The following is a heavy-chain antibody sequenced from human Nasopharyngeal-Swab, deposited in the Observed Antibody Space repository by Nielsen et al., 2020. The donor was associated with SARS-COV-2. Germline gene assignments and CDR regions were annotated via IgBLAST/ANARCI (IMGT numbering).Heavy chain of an antibody. CDR2: ISAYNGNA. CDR3: ARERGTTGFGYFDL. Sequence: AAVKVSCKASGDTFTSYGISWVRQDPGQGLEGMGWISAYNGNANYAQKLQGRVTMTTDTSTSTAYMELRSLRPDETAVYYCARERGTTGFGYFDLWGRGTLVTVSS. CDR1: GDTFTSYG. J-gene: IGHJ2*01. D-gene: IGHD1-7*01. V-gene: IGHV1-18*01.